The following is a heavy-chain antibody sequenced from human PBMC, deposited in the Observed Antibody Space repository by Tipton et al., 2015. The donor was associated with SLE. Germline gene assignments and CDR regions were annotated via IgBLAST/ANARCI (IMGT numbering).Heavy chain of an antibody. CDR2: IYYSGSA. Sequence: TLSLTCTVSGGSVSSYYWSWIRQPPGKGLEWIGYIYYSGSANYNPSLKSRVTITVDTSKNQFSLKLNSVTAADTAVYYCTIPPGLGVDVWGQGTTVTVSS. CDR3: TIPPGLGVDV. D-gene: IGHD3-10*01. V-gene: IGHV4-59*02. J-gene: IGHJ6*02. CDR1: GGSVSSYY.